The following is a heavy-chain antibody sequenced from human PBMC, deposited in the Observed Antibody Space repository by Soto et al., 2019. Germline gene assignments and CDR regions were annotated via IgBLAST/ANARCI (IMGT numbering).Heavy chain of an antibody. D-gene: IGHD3-10*01. CDR3: ARVPPWGNSAGDYYIQHYDS. Sequence: ASVKVSCKSSGFTFTSYAIHWLRQAPGQRPQWMGWINGGSGNTKYSQDFQGRVTFTRDTFATTAYLELSSLRSEDTAVYYCARVPPWGNSAGDYYIQHYDSWGQGTPVTVS. CDR1: GFTFTSYA. J-gene: IGHJ4*02. CDR2: INGGSGNT. V-gene: IGHV1-3*01.